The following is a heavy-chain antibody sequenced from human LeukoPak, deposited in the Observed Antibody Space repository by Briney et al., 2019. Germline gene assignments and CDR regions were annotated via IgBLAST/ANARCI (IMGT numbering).Heavy chain of an antibody. V-gene: IGHV1-18*04. CDR2: ISTYNDNT. CDR1: GYPFTSYG. J-gene: IGHJ4*02. CDR3: ARDGDYGDYFDY. Sequence: ASVKVSCKASGYPFTSYGFSWVRQAPGQGLEWMGRISTYNDNTHYAQKLQGRVTMTTDTSTSAAYMELRSLRSDDTAVYYCARDGDYGDYFDYCGQGTLVPVSS. D-gene: IGHD4-17*01.